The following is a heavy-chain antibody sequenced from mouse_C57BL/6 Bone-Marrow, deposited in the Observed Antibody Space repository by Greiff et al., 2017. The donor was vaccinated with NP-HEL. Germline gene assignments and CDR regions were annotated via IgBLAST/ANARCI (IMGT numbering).Heavy chain of an antibody. J-gene: IGHJ3*01. D-gene: IGHD2-5*01. Sequence: QVQLQQPGAELVKPGASVKLSCKASGYTFTSYWMQWVNQRPGQGLEWIGEIDPSDSYTNYNQKFKGKATLTVDTSSSTAYMQLSSLTSEDSAVYYCARDSNYVAYWGQGTLVTVSA. CDR3: ARDSNYVAY. CDR2: IDPSDSYT. CDR1: GYTFTSYW. V-gene: IGHV1-50*01.